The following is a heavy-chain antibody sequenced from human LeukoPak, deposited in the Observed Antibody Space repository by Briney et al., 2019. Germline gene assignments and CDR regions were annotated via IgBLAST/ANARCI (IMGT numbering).Heavy chain of an antibody. Sequence: PGGSLRLSCAASGFTFSSYSMNWVRQAPGKGLEWVSYISSSSSTIYYADSVKGRFTISRDNAKNSLYLQMNSLRAEDTAVYYCARVGWDIVVVPAAQDSYYFDYWGQGTLVTVSS. CDR2: ISSSSSTI. V-gene: IGHV3-48*01. CDR3: ARVGWDIVVVPAAQDSYYFDY. D-gene: IGHD2-2*01. J-gene: IGHJ4*02. CDR1: GFTFSSYS.